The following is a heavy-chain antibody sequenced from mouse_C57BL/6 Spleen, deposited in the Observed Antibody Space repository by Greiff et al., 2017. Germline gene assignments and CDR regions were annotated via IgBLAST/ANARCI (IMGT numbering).Heavy chain of an antibody. V-gene: IGHV10-1*01. D-gene: IGHD3-1*01. CDR3: VRPGCWDYRYCDV. J-gene: IGHJ1*03. CDR1: GFSFNTYA. Sequence: EVQVVESGGGLVQPKGSLKLSCAASGFSFNTYAMNWVRQAPGKGLEWVARIRSKSNNYATYYADSVKDRFTISRDDSESMLFLQMNSLKTEDTAMYYCVRPGCWDYRYCDVWGTGTTVTVSS. CDR2: IRSKSNNYAT.